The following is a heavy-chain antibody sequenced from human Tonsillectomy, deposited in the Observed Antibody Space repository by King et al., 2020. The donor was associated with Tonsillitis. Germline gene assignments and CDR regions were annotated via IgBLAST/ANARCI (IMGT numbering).Heavy chain of an antibody. CDR1: GFTFDDYA. CDR3: AKDPPQSITMIVGSWYFDL. V-gene: IGHV3-9*01. J-gene: IGHJ2*01. Sequence: VQLVESGGGLVQPGRSLRLSCAASGFTFDDYAMHWVRHAPGKGLEWVSGISRNSGSIGYADSVKGRFTISRDNAKNSLYLQMNSLRAEDTALYYCAKDPPQSITMIVGSWYFDLWGRGTLVTVSS. D-gene: IGHD3-22*01. CDR2: ISRNSGSI.